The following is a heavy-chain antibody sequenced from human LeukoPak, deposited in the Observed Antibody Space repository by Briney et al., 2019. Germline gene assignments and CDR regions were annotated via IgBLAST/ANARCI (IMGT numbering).Heavy chain of an antibody. CDR3: ARLGNSSGWIPDAFDI. V-gene: IGHV5-51*01. J-gene: IGHJ3*02. Sequence: GESLKISCKGSGYSFTSYWIGWVRQMPGKGLEWMGIIYPGDSDTRYSPSFQGQVTISADKSISTAYLQWSSLKASDTAMYYCARLGNSSGWIPDAFDIWGQGTTVTVSS. CDR1: GYSFTSYW. CDR2: IYPGDSDT. D-gene: IGHD6-19*01.